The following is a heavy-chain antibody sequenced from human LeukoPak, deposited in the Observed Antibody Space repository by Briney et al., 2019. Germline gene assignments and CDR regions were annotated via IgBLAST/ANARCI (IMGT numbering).Heavy chain of an antibody. CDR3: ARDTLIAVDTAMVNNYYYYMDV. CDR1: GGSISSGGYS. Sequence: SETLSLTCAVSGGSISSGGYSWSWIRQPPGKGLEWIGYIYYSGSTYYNPSLKSRVTISVDTSKNQFSLKLSSVTAADTAVYYCARDTLIAVDTAMVNNYYYYMDVWGKGTTVTVSS. CDR2: IYYSGST. V-gene: IGHV4-30-4*07. D-gene: IGHD5-18*01. J-gene: IGHJ6*03.